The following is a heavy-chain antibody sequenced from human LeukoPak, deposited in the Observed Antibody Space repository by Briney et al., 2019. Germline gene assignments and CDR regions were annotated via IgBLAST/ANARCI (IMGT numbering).Heavy chain of an antibody. CDR1: GGSISSYY. D-gene: IGHD3-10*01. Sequence: SETPSLTCTVSGGSISSYYWSWIRQPPGKGLEWIGYIYYSGSANYNPSLKSRVTRSVDTSKNQFSLQLSSVTAADTAVYYCAKTMVPGVIVAFDIWGQGTMVTVSS. V-gene: IGHV4-59*01. CDR2: IYYSGSA. J-gene: IGHJ3*02. CDR3: AKTMVPGVIVAFDI.